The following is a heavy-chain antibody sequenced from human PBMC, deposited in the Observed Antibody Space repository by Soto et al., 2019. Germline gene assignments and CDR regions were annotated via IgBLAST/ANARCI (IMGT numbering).Heavy chain of an antibody. V-gene: IGHV3-23*01. D-gene: IGHD2-2*01. Sequence: GGSLRLSCAASGFTFSSYAMSWVRQAPGKGLEWVSAISGSGGSTYYADSVKGRFTISRDNSKNTLYLQMNSLRAEDTAVYYCAKAPFSYCSSTSCYYFDYWGQGTLVTVSS. CDR2: ISGSGGST. CDR3: AKAPFSYCSSTSCYYFDY. J-gene: IGHJ4*02. CDR1: GFTFSSYA.